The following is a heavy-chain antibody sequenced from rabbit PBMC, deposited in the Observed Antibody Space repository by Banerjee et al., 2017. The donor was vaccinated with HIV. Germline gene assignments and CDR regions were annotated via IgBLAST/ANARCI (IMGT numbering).Heavy chain of an antibody. V-gene: IGHV1S45*01. Sequence: QEQLVESGGGLVQPGGSLKLTCTASGFSFSSSYWICWVRQAPGKGLEWIACIGAGSSGSTSYASWAKGRFTISSHNAQNTLYLQLNSLTAADTATYFCARPDSYDDCGDHTTPFYFNLWGPGTLVT. CDR3: ARPDSYDDCGDHTTPFYFNL. J-gene: IGHJ4*01. CDR1: GFSFSSSYW. D-gene: IGHD2-1*01. CDR2: IGAGSSGST.